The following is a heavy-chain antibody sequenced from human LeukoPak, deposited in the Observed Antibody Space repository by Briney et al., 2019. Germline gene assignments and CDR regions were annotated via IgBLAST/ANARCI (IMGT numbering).Heavy chain of an antibody. J-gene: IGHJ4*02. V-gene: IGHV5-51*01. CDR1: GYSFTTYW. D-gene: IGHD6-13*01. CDR3: ARHRPAAAGTGFDY. CDR2: IYPGDSDA. Sequence: GESLKISCKGAGYSFTTYWIGWVRQMPGKGLEWMGIIYPGDSDARYSPSFQGQVTIPADKSISTAYLQWSSLKASDTAMYYCARHRPAAAGTGFDYWGQGTLVTVSS.